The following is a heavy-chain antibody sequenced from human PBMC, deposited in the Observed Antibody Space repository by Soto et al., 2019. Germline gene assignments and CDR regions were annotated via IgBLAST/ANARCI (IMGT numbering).Heavy chain of an antibody. CDR3: ARLYYYDSSGYLRPFDY. Sequence: SGPTLVNPTQTLTLTCTFSGFSLRTSGVGVGWIRQPPGKALEWLTLVFWDNDKRYSPSLQSRLTITKDTSKNQVVLTMANMDPVDTATYYCARLYYYDSSGYLRPFDYWGQGTLVTVSS. CDR2: VFWDNDK. D-gene: IGHD3-22*01. J-gene: IGHJ4*02. V-gene: IGHV2-5*02. CDR1: GFSLRTSGVG.